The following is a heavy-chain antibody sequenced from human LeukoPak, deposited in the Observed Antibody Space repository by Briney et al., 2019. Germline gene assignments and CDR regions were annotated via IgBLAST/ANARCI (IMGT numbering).Heavy chain of an antibody. J-gene: IGHJ4*02. V-gene: IGHV4-59*01. CDR1: GGSISSYY. D-gene: IGHD3-16*01. CDR3: ARDPSFGHFGY. Sequence: PSETLSLTCTVSGGSISSYYWSWIRQPPGKGLEWIGYIYYSGSTNYNPSLKSRVTISVDTSKNQFSLKLGSVTAADTAVYYCARDPSFGHFGYWGQGTLVTVSS. CDR2: IYYSGST.